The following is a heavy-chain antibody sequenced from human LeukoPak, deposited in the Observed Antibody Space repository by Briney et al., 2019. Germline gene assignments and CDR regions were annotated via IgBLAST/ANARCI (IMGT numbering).Heavy chain of an antibody. V-gene: IGHV4-59*08. CDR3: ARGGRYSYGPLYLDP. D-gene: IGHD5-18*01. CDR1: GGSISGDY. CDR2: IYYTGAT. Sequence: SETLSLTCTVSGGSISGDYWSWIRQPPGKGLEWVVYIYYTGATNYNPSLKSRATISVDTSKNQFSLRLSSVTAADTAVYYCARGGRYSYGPLYLDPWGQGTLVTVSS. J-gene: IGHJ5*02.